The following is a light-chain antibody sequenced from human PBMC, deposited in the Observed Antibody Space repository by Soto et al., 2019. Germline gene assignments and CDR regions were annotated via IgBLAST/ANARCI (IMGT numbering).Light chain of an antibody. CDR1: SGDVGGYNF. Sequence: QSALTQPPSASGSPGQSVTISCTGTSGDVGGYNFVSWYQQHPGKAPKFMIYEVSKRPSGVPDRFSGSKSVNTASLTVSGLQAEDEADYYCSSYAGGIIWVFGGGTKLTVL. V-gene: IGLV2-8*01. CDR3: SSYAGGIIWV. CDR2: EVS. J-gene: IGLJ3*02.